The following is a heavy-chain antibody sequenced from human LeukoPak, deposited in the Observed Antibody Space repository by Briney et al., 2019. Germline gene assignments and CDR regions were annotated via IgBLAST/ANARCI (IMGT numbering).Heavy chain of an antibody. CDR1: GGSISSYY. CDR3: ARAGIAAAGTFQH. J-gene: IGHJ1*01. D-gene: IGHD6-13*01. Sequence: SETLSLTCTVSGGSISSYYWSWIRQPPGKGLEWIGYMYYSGSSNYNPSLKSRVTISVDTSKNQFSLKLSSVTAADTAVYYCARAGIAAAGTFQHWGQGTLVTVSS. V-gene: IGHV4-59*12. CDR2: MYYSGSS.